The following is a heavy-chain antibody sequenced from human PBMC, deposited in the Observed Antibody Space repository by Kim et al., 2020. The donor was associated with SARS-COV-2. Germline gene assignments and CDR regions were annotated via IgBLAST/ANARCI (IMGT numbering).Heavy chain of an antibody. CDR1: GFTFSSYG. Sequence: GGSLRLSCAASGFTFSSYGMHWVRQAPGKGLEWVAVISYDGSNKYYADSVKGRFTISRDNSKNTLYLQMNSLSAEDTAVYYCAKDVHRWLPSEGQFDYWGQGTLVTVSS. CDR3: AKDVHRWLPSEGQFDY. V-gene: IGHV3-30*18. D-gene: IGHD5-12*01. J-gene: IGHJ4*02. CDR2: ISYDGSNK.